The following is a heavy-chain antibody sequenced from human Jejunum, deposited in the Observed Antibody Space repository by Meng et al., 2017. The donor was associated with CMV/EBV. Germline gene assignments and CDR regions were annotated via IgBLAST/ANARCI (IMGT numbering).Heavy chain of an antibody. CDR3: ARAPRVVVLLTQGGAFDI. D-gene: IGHD2/OR15-2a*01. V-gene: IGHV4-39*07. Sequence: STYYWAWISQYPGQGLEWIGTIYYSGTTFYNSSLKSRATISVDTSKNQFSLGLTSVTAADTAVYYCARAPRVVVLLTQGGAFDIWSQGTLVTVSS. CDR1: STYY. J-gene: IGHJ3*02. CDR2: IYYSGTT.